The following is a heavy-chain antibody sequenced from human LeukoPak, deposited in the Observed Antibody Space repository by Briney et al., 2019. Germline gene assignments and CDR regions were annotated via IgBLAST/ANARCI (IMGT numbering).Heavy chain of an antibody. Sequence: ASVKVSCKASGYTFTGYYMHWVRQAPGQGLEWMGWINPNSGGTNYAQKFQGRVTMTRDTSISTAYMELSRLRSDDTAVYYCAREYYDSGGYYQKTDYWGQGTLVTVSS. V-gene: IGHV1-2*02. J-gene: IGHJ4*02. CDR1: GYTFTGYY. CDR3: AREYYDSGGYYQKTDY. CDR2: INPNSGGT. D-gene: IGHD3-22*01.